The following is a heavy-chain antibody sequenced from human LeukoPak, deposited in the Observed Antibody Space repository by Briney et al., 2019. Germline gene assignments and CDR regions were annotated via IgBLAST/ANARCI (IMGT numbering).Heavy chain of an antibody. J-gene: IGHJ4*02. CDR1: GGSFSGYY. Sequence: PSETLSLTCAVYGGSFSGYYWSWIRQPRGKGLEWIGEINHSGSTNYNPSLKSRVTISVDTSKNQFSLKLSSVTAADTAVYYCARDSYTYGLDYWGQGTLVTVSS. V-gene: IGHV4-34*01. D-gene: IGHD4-17*01. CDR2: INHSGST. CDR3: ARDSYTYGLDY.